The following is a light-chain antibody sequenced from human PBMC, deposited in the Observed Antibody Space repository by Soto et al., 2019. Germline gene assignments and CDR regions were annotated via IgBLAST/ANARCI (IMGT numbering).Light chain of an antibody. Sequence: QSVLTQPSSVSGSPGQSVTLSCTGTSSDGGSYNRVSWYQQPPGTAPKLMIYEVSTRPSGVPGRFSGSKSGNTASLTISGLQAEDEAVYFCSSYTTSSTLIFGGGTKLTVL. CDR1: SSDGGSYNR. V-gene: IGLV2-18*02. J-gene: IGLJ2*01. CDR2: EVS. CDR3: SSYTTSSTLI.